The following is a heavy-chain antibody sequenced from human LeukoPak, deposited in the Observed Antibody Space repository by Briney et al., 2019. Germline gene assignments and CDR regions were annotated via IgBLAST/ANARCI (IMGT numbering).Heavy chain of an antibody. CDR1: GGSISSSSYY. CDR3: ARSTRYCSGGSCYQPFDY. D-gene: IGHD2-15*01. CDR2: IYYSGST. J-gene: IGHJ4*02. V-gene: IGHV4-39*01. Sequence: SETLSLTSTVSGGSISSSSYYWGWIRQPPGKGLEWIGSIYYSGSTYYNPSLKSRVTISVDTSKNQFSLKLSSVTAADTAVYYCARSTRYCSGGSCYQPFDYWGQGTLVTVSS.